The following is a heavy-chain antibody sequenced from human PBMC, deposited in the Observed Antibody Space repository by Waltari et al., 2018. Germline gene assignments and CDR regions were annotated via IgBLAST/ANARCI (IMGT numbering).Heavy chain of an antibody. Sequence: EVQLLESGGNLVQPGGSLRLSCAASGFTFSNYAMAWFRQAPGKGLEWVSGISARAATTWYADSVRGRFTISRDNSRNTLYLQLDSLRDEDTAVYYCARYCSGSCYGGFDYWGRGTLVTASS. D-gene: IGHD2-21*02. CDR1: GFTFSNYA. CDR3: ARYCSGSCYGGFDY. J-gene: IGHJ4*02. V-gene: IGHV3-23*01. CDR2: ISARAATT.